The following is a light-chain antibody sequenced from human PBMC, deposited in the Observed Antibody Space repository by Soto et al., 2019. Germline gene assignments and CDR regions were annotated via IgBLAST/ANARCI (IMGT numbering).Light chain of an antibody. Sequence: EILMTQSPDTLSVSPGERVTLSCRASRTVCNRLAWYQHKPGQAPRLLISGASTGATRIPPRFRGSVSRTEFTLTVDTLQSEDIAIYYCQQYYHRPLTFGGGTKVEIK. CDR1: RTVCNR. CDR3: QQYYHRPLT. CDR2: GAS. J-gene: IGKJ4*01. V-gene: IGKV3-15*01.